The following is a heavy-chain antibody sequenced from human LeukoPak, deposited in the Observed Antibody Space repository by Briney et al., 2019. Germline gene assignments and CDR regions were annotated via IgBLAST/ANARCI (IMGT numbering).Heavy chain of an antibody. D-gene: IGHD6-19*01. CDR1: GFTFSSYA. V-gene: IGHV3-30*14. CDR3: ARGVAVAGISWFDP. Sequence: GRSLRLSCAASGFTFSSYAMHWVRQAPGKGLEWVAVISYDGSNKYYADSVKGRFTISRDNSKNTLYLQMNSLRAEDTAVYYCARGVAVAGISWFDPWGQGTLVTVSS. J-gene: IGHJ5*02. CDR2: ISYDGSNK.